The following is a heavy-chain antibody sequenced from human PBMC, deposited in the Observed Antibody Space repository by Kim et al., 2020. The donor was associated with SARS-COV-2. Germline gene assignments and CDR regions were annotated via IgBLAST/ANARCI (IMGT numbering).Heavy chain of an antibody. CDR1: GGSFSGYY. J-gene: IGHJ4*02. CDR3: ARGNILTGYYPLD. V-gene: IGHV4-34*01. D-gene: IGHD3-9*01. Sequence: SETLSLTCAVYGGSFSGYYWSWIRQPPGKGLEWIGEINHSGSTNYNPSLKSRVTISVDTSKNQFSLKLSSVTAADTAVYYCARGNILTGYYPLDWGQGTLVTVSS. CDR2: INHSGST.